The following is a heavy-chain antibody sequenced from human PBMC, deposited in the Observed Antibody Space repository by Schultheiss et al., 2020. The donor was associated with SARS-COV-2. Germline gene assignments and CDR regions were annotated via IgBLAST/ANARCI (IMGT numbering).Heavy chain of an antibody. D-gene: IGHD6-13*01. Sequence: SQTLSLTCAVYGGSFSGYYWSWIRQPPGKGLEWIGYIYYSGSTNYNPSLKSRVTISVDTSKNQFSLKLSSVTAADTAVYYCASHPAGRRRHGRPGYYSYGMDVWGQGTTVTVSS. CDR1: GGSFSGYY. V-gene: IGHV4-34*01. CDR3: ASHPAGRRRHGRPGYYSYGMDV. J-gene: IGHJ6*02. CDR2: IYYSGST.